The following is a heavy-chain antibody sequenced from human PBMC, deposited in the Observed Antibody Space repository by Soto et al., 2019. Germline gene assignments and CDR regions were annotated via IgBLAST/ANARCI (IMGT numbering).Heavy chain of an antibody. J-gene: IGHJ6*03. CDR3: ASVAYSPPEYYYYYYYMDV. CDR2: ISSSSSTI. V-gene: IGHV3-48*01. CDR1: GFTFSSYS. Sequence: GGSLRLSCAASGFTFSSYSMNWVRQAPGKGLEWVSYISSSSSTIYYADSVKGRFTISRDNAKNSLYLQMNSLRVEDTAVYYCASVAYSPPEYYYYYYYMDVWGKGTTVTVSS. D-gene: IGHD6-13*01.